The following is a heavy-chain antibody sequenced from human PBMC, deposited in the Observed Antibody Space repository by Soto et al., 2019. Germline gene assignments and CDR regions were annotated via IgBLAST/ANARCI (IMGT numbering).Heavy chain of an antibody. D-gene: IGHD2-2*01. J-gene: IGHJ4*02. Sequence: VQLVQSGAEVKKPWASVKVSCKASGYTFTSYYISWVRQAPGQGLEWRGWIRGYTGNTKYAQKHHGIVTTTTATSRRTADRGLRSLRDDDTAVYYWAREVPTSLNWGQGTMVTGSS. CDR3: AREVPTSLN. CDR1: GYTFTSYY. CDR2: IRGYTGNT. V-gene: IGHV1-18*01.